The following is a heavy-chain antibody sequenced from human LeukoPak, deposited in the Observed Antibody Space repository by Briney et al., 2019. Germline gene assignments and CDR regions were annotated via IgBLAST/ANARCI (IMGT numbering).Heavy chain of an antibody. J-gene: IGHJ4*02. CDR1: GFTFGSYA. CDR3: ARDRWLVPDY. V-gene: IGHV3-30*04. Sequence: PGGSLRLSCAASGFTFGSYAMHWVRQAPGKGLEWVAVISYDGSNKYYADSVKGRFTISRDNSKNTLYLQMNSLRAEDTAVYYCARDRWLVPDYWGQGTLVTVSS. CDR2: ISYDGSNK. D-gene: IGHD6-19*01.